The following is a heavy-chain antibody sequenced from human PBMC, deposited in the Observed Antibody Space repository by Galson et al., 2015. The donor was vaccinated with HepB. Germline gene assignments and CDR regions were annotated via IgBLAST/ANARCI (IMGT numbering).Heavy chain of an antibody. V-gene: IGHV4-39*07. CDR1: GGSISSSSYY. D-gene: IGHD3-22*01. CDR2: IYYSGST. Sequence: LSLTCTVSGGSISSSSYYWGWIRQPPGKGLEWIGSIYYSGSTYYNPSLKSRVTISVDTSKNQFSLKLSSVTAADTAVYYCARDLYYYDSSGYYREPYFDYWGQGTPVTVSS. J-gene: IGHJ4*02. CDR3: ARDLYYYDSSGYYREPYFDY.